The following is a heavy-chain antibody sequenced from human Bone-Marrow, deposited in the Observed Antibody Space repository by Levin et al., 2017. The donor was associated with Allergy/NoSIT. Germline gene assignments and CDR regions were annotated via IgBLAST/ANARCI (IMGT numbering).Heavy chain of an antibody. J-gene: IGHJ4*02. D-gene: IGHD3-16*01. CDR2: LYSGGFT. CDR3: ARGESTVPGIFYLDY. CDR1: GFTVSTNY. Sequence: PGGSLRLSCVASGFTVSTNYMNWVRQAPGKGLEWVSVLYSGGFTDYADSVKGRFTISRDSSKNTLYLQMNRLRADDTAVYYCARGESTVPGIFYLDYWGQGILVTVSS. V-gene: IGHV3-66*01.